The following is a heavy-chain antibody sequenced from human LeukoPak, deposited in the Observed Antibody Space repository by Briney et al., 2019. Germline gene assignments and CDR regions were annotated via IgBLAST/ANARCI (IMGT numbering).Heavy chain of an antibody. V-gene: IGHV3-23*01. D-gene: IGHD1-26*01. Sequence: GGSLRLSCAASRFTFSNYAMGWVRQGPGKGLEWVSAITGSGDYTDYADSVKGRFTISRDNSKNTAYLQMISLRAEDTAVYYCAKRSGINYGYFDSWGQGALVTVSS. CDR3: AKRSGINYGYFDS. CDR2: ITGSGDYT. CDR1: RFTFSNYA. J-gene: IGHJ4*02.